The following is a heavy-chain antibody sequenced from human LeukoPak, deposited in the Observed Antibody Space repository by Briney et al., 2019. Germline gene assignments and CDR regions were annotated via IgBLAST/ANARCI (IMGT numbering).Heavy chain of an antibody. D-gene: IGHD6-13*01. V-gene: IGHV4-59*01. CDR1: GGSISSYY. Sequence: SETLSLTRTVSGGSISSYYWSWIRQPPGKGLEWIGYIYYSGSTNYNPSLKSRVTISVDTSKNQFSLKLSSVTAADTAVYYCARGSSSWPESDYWGQGTLVTVSS. CDR2: IYYSGST. CDR3: ARGSSSWPESDY. J-gene: IGHJ4*02.